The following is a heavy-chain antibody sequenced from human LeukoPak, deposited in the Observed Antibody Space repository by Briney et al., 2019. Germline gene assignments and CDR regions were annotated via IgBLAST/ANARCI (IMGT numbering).Heavy chain of an antibody. D-gene: IGHD5-12*01. CDR1: GGSFSGYY. CDR2: INHSGST. J-gene: IGHJ4*02. Sequence: SETLSLTCAVYGGSFSGYYWSWIRQPPGKGLEWIGEINHSGSTNYNPSLKSRVTISVDTSKNQFSLKLSSVTAADTAVYYCAGSYSGYDSYFDYWGQGTLATVSS. V-gene: IGHV4-34*01. CDR3: AGSYSGYDSYFDY.